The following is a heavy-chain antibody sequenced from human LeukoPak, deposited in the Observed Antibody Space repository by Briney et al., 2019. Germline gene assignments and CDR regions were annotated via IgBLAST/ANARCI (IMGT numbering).Heavy chain of an antibody. CDR2: IIPIFGTA. CDR1: GGTFSSYA. CDR3: ARGGTIFGVVILAPYYYGMDV. V-gene: IGHV1-69*13. J-gene: IGHJ6*02. D-gene: IGHD3-3*01. Sequence: SVKVTCKASGGTFSSYAISWVRQAPGQGLEWMGGIIPIFGTANYAQKFQGRVTITADESTSTAYMELSSLRSEDTAVYYCARGGTIFGVVILAPYYYGMDVWGQGTTVTVSS.